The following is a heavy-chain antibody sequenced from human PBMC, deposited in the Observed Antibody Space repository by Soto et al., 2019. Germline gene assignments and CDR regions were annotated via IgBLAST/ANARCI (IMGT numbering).Heavy chain of an antibody. Sequence: SETLSLTCTVSGASVRSANWWHWVRQSPGKGLEWIGEIHLGGHSNYNPSLKSRVTISVDVSDNQFSLTLNSVTAADTAVYFCARVHEGCSVTSCYLHPWGQGTQVTVSS. D-gene: IGHD2-2*01. CDR1: GASVRSANW. CDR2: IHLGGHS. J-gene: IGHJ5*02. V-gene: IGHV4-4*02. CDR3: ARVHEGCSVTSCYLHP.